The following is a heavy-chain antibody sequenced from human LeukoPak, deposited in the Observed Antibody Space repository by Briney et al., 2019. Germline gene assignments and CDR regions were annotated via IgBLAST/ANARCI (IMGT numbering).Heavy chain of an antibody. CDR2: IYYSGST. D-gene: IGHD6-19*01. J-gene: IGHJ4*02. CDR1: GGSISSYY. V-gene: IGHV4-59*01. CDR3: ARVAVAGTSRHFDY. Sequence: SETLSLTCTVSGGSISSYYWSWILQPPGKGLEWIGYIYYSGSTNYNPSLKSRVTISVDTSKNQFSLKLSSVTAADTAVYYCARVAVAGTSRHFDYWGQGTLVTVSS.